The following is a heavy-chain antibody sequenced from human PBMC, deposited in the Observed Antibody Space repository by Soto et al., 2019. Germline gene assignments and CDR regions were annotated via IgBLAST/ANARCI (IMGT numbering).Heavy chain of an antibody. Sequence: QVQLVQSGAEVKKPGASVKVSCKASGYTFTSYDINWVRQATGQGLEWMGWMNPNSGNTGYAQKIQGRVSMTGNTSISTAYMELSILRSEDTSVYYCAISSSTARYYYYYYMVVWGKGTTVTVSS. V-gene: IGHV1-8*01. CDR2: MNPNSGNT. J-gene: IGHJ6*03. D-gene: IGHD6-13*01. CDR1: GYTFTSYD. CDR3: AISSSTARYYYYYYMVV.